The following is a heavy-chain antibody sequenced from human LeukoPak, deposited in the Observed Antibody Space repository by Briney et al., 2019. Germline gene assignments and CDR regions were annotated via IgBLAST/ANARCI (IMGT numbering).Heavy chain of an antibody. CDR3: AKSKGYSYGHNWFDP. D-gene: IGHD5-18*01. CDR2: ISGSGGST. V-gene: IGHV3-23*01. Sequence: GGSLRLSCAASGFTFSSYAMSWVRQAPGQGLEWVSAISGSGGSTYYADSVKGRFTISRDNSKNTLYLQMNSLRAEDTAVYYCAKSKGYSYGHNWFDPWGQGTLVTVSS. CDR1: GFTFSSYA. J-gene: IGHJ5*02.